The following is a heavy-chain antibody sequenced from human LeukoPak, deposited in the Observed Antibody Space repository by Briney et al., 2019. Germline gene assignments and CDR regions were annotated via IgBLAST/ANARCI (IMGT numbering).Heavy chain of an antibody. J-gene: IGHJ3*02. V-gene: IGHV3-30-3*01. D-gene: IGHD7-27*01. CDR3: ARDLYWGSLRHDAFDI. Sequence: HPGGSLRLSCAASGFTFSSYPMHWVRQAPGKGLEWVAVISYNGGNDYYADSVKDRFTISRDNSKNTLYLQMNSLRAEDTALYYCARDLYWGSLRHDAFDIWGQGTMVTVSS. CDR2: ISYNGGND. CDR1: GFTFSSYP.